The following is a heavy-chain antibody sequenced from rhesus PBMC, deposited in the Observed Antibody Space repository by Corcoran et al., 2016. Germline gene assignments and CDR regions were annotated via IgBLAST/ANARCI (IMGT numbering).Heavy chain of an antibody. J-gene: IGHJ4*01. V-gene: IGHV3S25*01. D-gene: IGHD6-31*01. Sequence: EVQLVESGGGLAKPGGSLRLSCAASGFTFSTYWLNWVRQAPGTGLEWVSTINSCGGSIYYADSVKGRFTISRDNSKNTLSLQMNSLRAEDTAVYYCAKGLYSSGWYVGYWGQGVLVTVSS. CDR2: INSCGGSI. CDR1: GFTFSTYW. CDR3: AKGLYSSGWYVGY.